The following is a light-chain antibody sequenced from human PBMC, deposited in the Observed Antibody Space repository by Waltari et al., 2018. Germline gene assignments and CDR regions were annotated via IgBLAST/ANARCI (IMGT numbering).Light chain of an antibody. CDR1: SRDVAAYTY. J-gene: IGLJ2*01. Sequence: QSALTQPASVSGSPGPSITLSCTGTSRDVAAYTYVSWYQQHPGKVPKLIIYDVSHRPSGVSFRFSGSKSDNTASLTISGLQAEDEADYYCISYTTSDTMIFGGGTKLTVL. V-gene: IGLV2-14*03. CDR3: ISYTTSDTMI. CDR2: DVS.